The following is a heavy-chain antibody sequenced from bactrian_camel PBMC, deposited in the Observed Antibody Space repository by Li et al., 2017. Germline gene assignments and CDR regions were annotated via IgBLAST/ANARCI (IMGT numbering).Heavy chain of an antibody. D-gene: IGHD6*01. CDR3: AKALDSTINGGPWFYGN. J-gene: IGHJ4*01. CDR2: TGADGTT. CDR1: GFTFTDYH. V-gene: IGHV3S10*01. Sequence: VQLVESGGGLVQPGGSLRLSCSASGFTFTDYHMSWVRQAPGKGPEWVSTTGADGTTYYADSVKGRFTISRDNAKNTLYLQLNSLKIEDTAIYYCAKALDSTINGGPWFYGNWGQGTQVTVS.